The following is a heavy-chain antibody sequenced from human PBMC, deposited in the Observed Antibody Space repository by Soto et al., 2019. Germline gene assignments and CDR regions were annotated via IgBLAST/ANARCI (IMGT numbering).Heavy chain of an antibody. J-gene: IGHJ4*02. Sequence: SETLSLTCTFSGGSISSGDYYWSWIRQPPGKGLEWIGYIYYSGSTYYNPSLKSRVTISVDTSKNQFSLKLSSVTAADTAVYYCARDLYGSGSHDYWGQGTLVTVS. CDR2: IYYSGST. CDR3: ARDLYGSGSHDY. V-gene: IGHV4-30-4*01. D-gene: IGHD3-10*01. CDR1: GGSISSGDYY.